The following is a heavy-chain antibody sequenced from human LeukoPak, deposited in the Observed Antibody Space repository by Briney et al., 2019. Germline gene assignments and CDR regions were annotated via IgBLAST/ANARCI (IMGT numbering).Heavy chain of an antibody. J-gene: IGHJ6*02. D-gene: IGHD6-13*01. CDR1: GGSISSGGYY. Sequence: SETLSLTCTVSGGSISSGGYYWSWIRQHPGKGLEWIGYIYYSGSTYYNPSLKRRVTISVDTSKNQFSLKLSSVTAADTAVYYCARGSSSWSYYYYYGMDVWGQGTTVTVSS. V-gene: IGHV4-31*03. CDR3: ARGSSSWSYYYYYGMDV. CDR2: IYYSGST.